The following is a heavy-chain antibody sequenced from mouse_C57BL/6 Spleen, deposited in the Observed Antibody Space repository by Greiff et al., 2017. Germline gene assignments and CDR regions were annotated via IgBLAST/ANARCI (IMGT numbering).Heavy chain of an antibody. J-gene: IGHJ1*03. Sequence: QVQLQQPGTELVKPGASVKLSCTASGFTFTSYWMHWVKQRPGQGLEWIGNINPSNGGTNYNAKFKSKATMTVDKSSSTAYMQRSSLTSEDSAVYYCATAQATWYFEVWGTGTTVTVSS. V-gene: IGHV1-53*01. D-gene: IGHD3-2*02. CDR1: GFTFTSYW. CDR3: ATAQATWYFEV. CDR2: INPSNGGT.